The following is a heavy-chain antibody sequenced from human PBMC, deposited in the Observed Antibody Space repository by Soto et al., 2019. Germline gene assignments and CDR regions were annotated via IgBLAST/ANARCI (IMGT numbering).Heavy chain of an antibody. D-gene: IGHD1-26*01. CDR2: VYYSGTT. CDR1: GGSIRNGDYY. V-gene: IGHV4-30-4*01. J-gene: IGHJ4*02. Sequence: PSETLSLTCTVPGGSIRNGDYYWGWIRQPPGKGLEWIGYVYYSGTTYSHPSLNSRVSISVDTSENQFSLRLTSVTAADTAVYYCVTVNLVGAAYYFDYWGPGTLVTVSS. CDR3: VTVNLVGAAYYFDY.